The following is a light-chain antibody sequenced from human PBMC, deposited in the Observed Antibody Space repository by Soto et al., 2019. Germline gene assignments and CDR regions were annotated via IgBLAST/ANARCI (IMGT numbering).Light chain of an antibody. CDR3: CSYAGSYTYV. V-gene: IGLV2-11*01. CDR2: DVT. J-gene: IGLJ1*01. CDR1: SNDVGGYNY. Sequence: QSALTQPPSASGSPGQSVTISCAGTSNDVGGYNYVSWYQQHPGKAPKLMIFDVTKRPSGVRDRFSASKSGNTASLTISGLQAEDEADYYCCSYAGSYTYVFGTGTKVTVL.